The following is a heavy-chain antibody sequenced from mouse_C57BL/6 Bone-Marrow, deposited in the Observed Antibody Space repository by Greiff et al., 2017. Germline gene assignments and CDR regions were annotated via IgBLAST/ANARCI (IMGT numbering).Heavy chain of an antibody. CDR1: GFTIKDDY. V-gene: IGHV14-4*01. Sequence: VQLQQSGAELVRPGASVKLSCTASGFTIKDDYMHWVKQRPEQGLEWIGLIDPDNGDTKYDSKFQGKATITADTSSNTAYLQLSSLTSEDSAVYYCTTPLLGSDSAYWGQGTLVTVSA. D-gene: IGHD2-1*01. CDR3: TTPLLGSDSAY. CDR2: IDPDNGDT. J-gene: IGHJ3*01.